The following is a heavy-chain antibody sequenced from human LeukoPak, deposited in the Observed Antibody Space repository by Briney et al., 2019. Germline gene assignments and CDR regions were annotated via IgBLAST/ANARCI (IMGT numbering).Heavy chain of an antibody. V-gene: IGHV3-23*01. D-gene: IGHD1-26*01. J-gene: IGHJ4*02. CDR1: GGTFSSYA. CDR2: ISGSGGST. Sequence: SCKASGGTFSSYAMSWVRQGPGKGLEWVSAISGSGGSTYYADSVKGRFTISRDNSKNTLYLQMNSLRAEDTAVYYCAKARQWELPLVFDYWGQGTLVTVSS. CDR3: AKARQWELPLVFDY.